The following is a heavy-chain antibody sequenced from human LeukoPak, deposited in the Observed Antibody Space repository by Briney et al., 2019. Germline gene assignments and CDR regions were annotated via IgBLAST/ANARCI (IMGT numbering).Heavy chain of an antibody. CDR2: IYYSGST. CDR3: ASLLWSGHS. D-gene: IGHD3-3*01. V-gene: IGHV4-59*12. CDR1: GGSISSYY. J-gene: IGHJ4*02. Sequence: SETLSLTCTVSGGSISSYYWSWIRQPPGKGLEWIGYIYYSGSTNYNPSLKSRVFISVDTSKSQFSLELNSVTVADTAVYYCASLLWSGHSWGQGTLATVSS.